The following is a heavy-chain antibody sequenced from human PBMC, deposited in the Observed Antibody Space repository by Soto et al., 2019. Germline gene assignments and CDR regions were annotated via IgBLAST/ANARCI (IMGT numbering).Heavy chain of an antibody. CDR2: ISSSSSTI. V-gene: IGHV3-48*02. CDR1: GFTFSSYS. Sequence: VQLVESGGGLVQPGGSLRLSCAASGFTFSSYSMNWVRQAPGKGLEWVSYISSSSSTIYYADSVKGRFTISRDNAKNSLYLQMNSLRDEDTAVYYCASTLYYDFWSGYEDYYYYGMDVWGQGTTVTVSS. D-gene: IGHD3-3*01. J-gene: IGHJ6*02. CDR3: ASTLYYDFWSGYEDYYYYGMDV.